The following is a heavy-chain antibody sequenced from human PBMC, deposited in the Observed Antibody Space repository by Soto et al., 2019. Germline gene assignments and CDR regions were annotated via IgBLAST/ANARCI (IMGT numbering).Heavy chain of an antibody. CDR2: TYYRSKWNT. Sequence: QVQLQQSGPGLVKPSQTLSLACTISGDSVSSNSDAWNWIRQSPSRGLEWLGRTYYRSKWNTEYAVSVRSRITINADTSKNQVSLELKFVIPEDTAVYYCARASSGWTYWYFDLWGRGTLVTVPS. D-gene: IGHD6-25*01. J-gene: IGHJ2*01. CDR3: ARASSGWTYWYFDL. CDR1: GDSVSSNSDA. V-gene: IGHV6-1*01.